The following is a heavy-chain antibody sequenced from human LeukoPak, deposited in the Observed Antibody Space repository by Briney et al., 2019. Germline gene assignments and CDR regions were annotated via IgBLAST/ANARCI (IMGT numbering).Heavy chain of an antibody. D-gene: IGHD3-3*01. V-gene: IGHV3-74*01. J-gene: IGHJ6*03. CDR1: GFTFSSYW. CDR3: ARDLYYDVWSGFWTSGYYMDV. Sequence: GGSLRLACAASGFTFSSYWMHWVRQAPGKGLVWVSRINSDGSSTSYADSVKGRFTISRDNAKNTLYLQMNSLRAEDTAVYYCARDLYYDVWSGFWTSGYYMDVWGKGTTVTVSS. CDR2: INSDGSST.